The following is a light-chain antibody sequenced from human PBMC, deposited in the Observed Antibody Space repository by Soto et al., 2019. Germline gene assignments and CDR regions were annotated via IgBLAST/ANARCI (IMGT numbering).Light chain of an antibody. J-gene: IGKJ4*01. Sequence: EIVLSQSPGTLSSSPGERITLSCRASHSFSSSLLAWYQQKPGQAPRLLIYGTSTRATGIPDRFSGGGSSTDFTLTISRLEPEDFAVYYCQHFGDSPPGSFGGGTRVQIK. CDR3: QHFGDSPPGS. CDR2: GTS. V-gene: IGKV3-20*01. CDR1: HSFSSSL.